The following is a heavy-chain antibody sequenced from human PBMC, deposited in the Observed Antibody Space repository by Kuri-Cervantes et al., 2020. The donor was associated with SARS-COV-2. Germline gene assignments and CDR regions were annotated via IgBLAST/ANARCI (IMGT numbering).Heavy chain of an antibody. CDR3: ARVVRGVIIEGDY. D-gene: IGHD3-10*01. CDR2: ISYDGSNK. Sequence: LTCAASGFTFSSYGMHWVRQAPGKGLEWVAVISYDGSNKYYADSVKGRFTISRDNSKNTLYLQMNSLRAEDTAVYYCARVVRGVIIEGDYWGQGTLVTVSS. CDR1: GFTFSSYG. V-gene: IGHV3-30*03. J-gene: IGHJ4*02.